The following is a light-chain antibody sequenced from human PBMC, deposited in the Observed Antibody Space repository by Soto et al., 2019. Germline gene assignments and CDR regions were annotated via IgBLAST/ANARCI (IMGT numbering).Light chain of an antibody. CDR1: QSVGSRS. V-gene: IGKV3-20*01. Sequence: EIVLTQSPGTLSLSPGERATLSCRASQSVGSRSLAWYQQKPGQAPRVLLYGTSERATGIPDRFSGSGSGTEFTLTISRLEPEDFAVYFCQKYGRSTTFGKRTKLDIK. CDR3: QKYGRSTT. J-gene: IGKJ1*01. CDR2: GTS.